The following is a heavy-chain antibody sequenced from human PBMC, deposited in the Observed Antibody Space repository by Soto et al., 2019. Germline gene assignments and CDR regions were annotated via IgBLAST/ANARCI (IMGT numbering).Heavy chain of an antibody. D-gene: IGHD5-18*01. CDR1: GGTFSSYA. CDR3: ARSAGGIQLWPRHLYFDY. J-gene: IGHJ4*02. Sequence: QVQLVQSGAAVKKPGSSVKVSCKASGGTFSSYAISWVRQAPGQGLEWMGGIIPIFGTANYAQKFQGRVTITADESTSTAYMELSSLRSEDTAVYYCARSAGGIQLWPRHLYFDYWGQGTLVTVSS. V-gene: IGHV1-69*12. CDR2: IIPIFGTA.